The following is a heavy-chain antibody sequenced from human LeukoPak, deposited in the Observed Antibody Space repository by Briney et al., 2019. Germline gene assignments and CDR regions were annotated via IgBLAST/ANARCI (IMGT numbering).Heavy chain of an antibody. V-gene: IGHV4-34*01. CDR1: GGSFSGYY. CDR2: INHSGST. D-gene: IGHD6-19*01. CDR3: ARGSESSGCPGYY. Sequence: SETLSLTCAVYGGSFSGYYWSWIRQPPGKGLEWIGEINHSGSTNYNPSLKSRVTISVDTSKNQFSLKLSSVTAADTAVYYCARGSESSGCPGYYWGQGTLVTVSS. J-gene: IGHJ4*02.